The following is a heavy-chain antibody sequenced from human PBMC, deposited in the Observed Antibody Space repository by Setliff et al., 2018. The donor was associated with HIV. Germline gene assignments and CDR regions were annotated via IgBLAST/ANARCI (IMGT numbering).Heavy chain of an antibody. D-gene: IGHD1-1*01. CDR2: IYYSGST. CDR3: AQLGMVDDFDY. V-gene: IGHV4-61*03. CDR1: GDSVSSRSYY. J-gene: IGHJ4*02. Sequence: KASETLSLTCTVSGDSVSSRSYYWSWIRQPPGKGLEWIGYIYYSGSTNYNPSLKSRVTISVDTSKSHFSLKLRSVTAADTAVYYCAQLGMVDDFDYWGQGTLVTVSS.